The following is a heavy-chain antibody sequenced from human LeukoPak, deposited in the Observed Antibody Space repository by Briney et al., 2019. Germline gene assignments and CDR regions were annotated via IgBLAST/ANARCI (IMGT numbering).Heavy chain of an antibody. J-gene: IGHJ4*02. CDR2: ISVYNGNT. CDR1: GYTFSSYG. D-gene: IGHD3-22*01. V-gene: IGHV1-18*01. Sequence: GASVKVSRKTSGYTFSSYGISWVRQAPGQGLEWMGWISVYNGNTNYAQKLQGRVTMTTDTSTSTAYMELRSLRSDDTAVYYCARDFSGYSPFDYWGQGTLVTVSS. CDR3: ARDFSGYSPFDY.